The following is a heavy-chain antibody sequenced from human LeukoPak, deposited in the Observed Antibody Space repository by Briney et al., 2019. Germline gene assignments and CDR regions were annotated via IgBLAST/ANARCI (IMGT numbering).Heavy chain of an antibody. V-gene: IGHV3-74*01. CDR1: GNYG. J-gene: IGHJ4*02. Sequence: PGGSLRLSCAASGNYGMHWVRQAPGKGLVWVSHINGDGSWTTYADSVKGRFTISKDNAKNTVYLQMNNLRAEDTAVYYCVSFYETYWGQGTLVTVSS. CDR3: VSFYETY. CDR2: INGDGSWT. D-gene: IGHD2-2*01.